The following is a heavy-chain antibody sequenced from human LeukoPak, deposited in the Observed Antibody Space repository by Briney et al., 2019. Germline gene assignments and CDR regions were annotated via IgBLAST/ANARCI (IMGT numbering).Heavy chain of an antibody. J-gene: IGHJ4*02. Sequence: SQTLSLTCTVSGGSISSGGYYWSWIRQHPGKGLEWIGYIYYSGSTYYNPSLKSRVTISVDTSKNQFSLKLSSVTAADTAVYYCARADVYYGSGTYINYFDYWGQGTLVTVSS. CDR3: ARADVYYGSGTYINYFDY. CDR1: GGSISSGGYY. D-gene: IGHD3-10*01. CDR2: IYYSGST. V-gene: IGHV4-31*03.